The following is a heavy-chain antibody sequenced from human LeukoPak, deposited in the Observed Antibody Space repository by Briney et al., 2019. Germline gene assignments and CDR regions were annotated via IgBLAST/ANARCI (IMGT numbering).Heavy chain of an antibody. Sequence: GASVKVSCKASGYTFTSYDINWVRQATGQGLEWMGWMNPNSGNTGYAQKFQGRVTMTRNTSIGTAYMELSSLRSEDTAVYYCARGQAATVSGKEDYYYYGMDVWGQGTTVTVSS. D-gene: IGHD4-17*01. CDR1: GYTFTSYD. V-gene: IGHV1-8*01. CDR3: ARGQAATVSGKEDYYYYGMDV. J-gene: IGHJ6*02. CDR2: MNPNSGNT.